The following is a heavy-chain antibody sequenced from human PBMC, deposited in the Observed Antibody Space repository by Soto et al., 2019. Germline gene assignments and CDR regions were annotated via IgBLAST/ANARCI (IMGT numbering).Heavy chain of an antibody. D-gene: IGHD3-3*01. CDR1: GGSISSYY. CDR2: IYTSGST. CDR3: ARDHDEMSGDHTTEAAFES. V-gene: IGHV4-4*07. J-gene: IGHJ3*02. Sequence: SATLSLTCTVSGGSISSYYWSWIRQPAGQGLEWIGRIYTSGSTNYNPSLKSRVTMSVDTSKNQFSLKLSSVTAADTAVYYCARDHDEMSGDHTTEAAFESWGQGTTVTVS.